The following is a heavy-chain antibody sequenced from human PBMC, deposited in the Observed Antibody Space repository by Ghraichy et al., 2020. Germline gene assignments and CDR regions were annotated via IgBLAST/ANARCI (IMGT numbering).Heavy chain of an antibody. V-gene: IGHV1-2*06. J-gene: IGHJ6*02. D-gene: IGHD3-22*01. CDR2: INPNSGGT. Sequence: ASVKDSCKASGYTFTGYYMHWVRQAPGQGLEWMGRINPNSGGTNYAQKFQGRVTMTRDTSISTAYMELSRLRSDDTAVYYCARDKQGGWLPTYYYYGMDVWGQGTTVTVSS. CDR3: ARDKQGGWLPTYYYYGMDV. CDR1: GYTFTGYY.